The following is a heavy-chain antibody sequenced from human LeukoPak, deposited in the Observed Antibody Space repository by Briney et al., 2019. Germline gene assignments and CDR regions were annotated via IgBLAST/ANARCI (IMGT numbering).Heavy chain of an antibody. CDR1: GGSISSYY. V-gene: IGHV4-59*12. CDR2: IYYSGST. J-gene: IGHJ5*02. D-gene: IGHD1-26*01. Sequence: SSETLSLTCTVSGGSISSYYWSWIRQPPGKGLEWIGYIYYSGSTNYNPSLKSRVTISVDTSKNQFSLKLSSVTAADTAVYYCARDGGSLGGRFDPWGQGTLVTVSS. CDR3: ARDGGSLGGRFDP.